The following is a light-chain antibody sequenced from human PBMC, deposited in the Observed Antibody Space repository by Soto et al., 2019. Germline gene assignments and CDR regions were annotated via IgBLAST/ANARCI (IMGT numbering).Light chain of an antibody. J-gene: IGKJ4*01. Sequence: DIQMTQSPPSLSASVGDRVTITCRASQSISSYLNWYQQKPGKAPKLLIYAASSLQSGVRSRFSGRGSGTDFTLTISSLQPEDFATYYCQQSFSTPLAFGGGTKVEIK. CDR1: QSISSY. CDR2: AAS. CDR3: QQSFSTPLA. V-gene: IGKV1-39*01.